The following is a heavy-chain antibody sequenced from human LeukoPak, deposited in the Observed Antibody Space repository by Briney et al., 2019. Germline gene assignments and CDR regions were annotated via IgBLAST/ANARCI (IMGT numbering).Heavy chain of an antibody. J-gene: IGHJ4*02. V-gene: IGHV3-43*02. CDR2: ISGDGGST. D-gene: IGHD3-3*01. Sequence: PGGSLRLSCAASGFTFDDYAMRWVRQAPGKGLEWVSLISGDGGSTYYADSVKGRFTISRDKSKNSLYLQMNSLRTEDTALYYCAKDTAPYDFWSGYTIYYFDYWGQGTLVTVSS. CDR1: GFTFDDYA. CDR3: AKDTAPYDFWSGYTIYYFDY.